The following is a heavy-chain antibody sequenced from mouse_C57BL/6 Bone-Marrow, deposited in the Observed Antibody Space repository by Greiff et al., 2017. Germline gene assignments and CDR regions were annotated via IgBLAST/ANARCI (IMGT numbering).Heavy chain of an antibody. CDR1: GYAFSSSW. CDR2: IYPGDGDT. V-gene: IGHV1-82*01. Sequence: VQLQQSGPELVKPGASVKISCKASGYAFSSSWMNWVKQRPGKGLEWIGRIYPGDGDTNYNGKFKGKATLTADKSSSTAYMQLSSLTSEDSAVYFCANSWEMDYWGQGTSVTVSS. CDR3: ANSWEMDY. J-gene: IGHJ4*01. D-gene: IGHD4-1*01.